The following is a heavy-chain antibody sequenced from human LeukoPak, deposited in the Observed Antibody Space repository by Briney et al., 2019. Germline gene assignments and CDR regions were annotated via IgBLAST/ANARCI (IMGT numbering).Heavy chain of an antibody. D-gene: IGHD3-16*01. V-gene: IGHV3-7*01. J-gene: IGHJ4*02. CDR2: IKQDGSEK. CDR3: ARYGGSNYVAY. CDR1: GFTFSGYW. Sequence: GGSLRLXCAASGFTFSGYWMSWVRQAPGKGLEWVANIKQDGSEKDYVDSVKGRFTISRDNAKNSLYLQMNSLRVEDTAVYYCARYGGSNYVAYWGQGTLVTVSS.